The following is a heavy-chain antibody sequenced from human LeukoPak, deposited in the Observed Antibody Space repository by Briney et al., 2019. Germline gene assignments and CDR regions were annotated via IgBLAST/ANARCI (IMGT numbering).Heavy chain of an antibody. CDR1: GFTVSSNY. J-gene: IGHJ3*02. CDR3: ARDFILEWELGAFDI. D-gene: IGHD1-26*01. Sequence: GGSLRLSCAASGFTVSSNYMSWVRQAPGKGLEWVAVISYDGSNKYYADSVKGRFTISRDNSKNTLYLQMNSLRAEDTAVYYCARDFILEWELGAFDIWGQGTMVTVSS. CDR2: ISYDGSNK. V-gene: IGHV3-30*03.